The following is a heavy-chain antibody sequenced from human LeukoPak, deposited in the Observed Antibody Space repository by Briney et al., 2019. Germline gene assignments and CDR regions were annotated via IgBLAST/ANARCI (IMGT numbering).Heavy chain of an antibody. D-gene: IGHD3-22*01. CDR2: ISGSGGGT. CDR3: AKDLIDYYDSSGSFDY. J-gene: IGHJ4*02. Sequence: GGSLRLSCAGSEFTFSAYDMSWVRQAPGKGLEWVSGISGSGGGTYCADSVKGRFTISRDNSKNTLYLQMNSLRAEDTAVYYCAKDLIDYYDSSGSFDYWGQGTLVTVSS. CDR1: EFTFSAYD. V-gene: IGHV3-23*01.